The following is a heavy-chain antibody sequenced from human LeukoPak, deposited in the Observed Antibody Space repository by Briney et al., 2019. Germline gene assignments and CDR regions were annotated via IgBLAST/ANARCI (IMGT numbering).Heavy chain of an antibody. D-gene: IGHD3-3*01. J-gene: IGHJ6*03. CDR2: IKSKTDGGTT. CDR3: TTHRRDWRTGYYYMDV. V-gene: IGHV3-15*01. CDR1: GFTFSNAW. Sequence: GGSLRLSCAASGFTFSNAWMSWVRQAPGKGLEWVGRIKSKTDGGTTDYAAPVKGRFTISRDDSKNTLYLQMNSLKTEDTAVYYCTTHRRDWRTGYYYMDVWGKGTTVTVSS.